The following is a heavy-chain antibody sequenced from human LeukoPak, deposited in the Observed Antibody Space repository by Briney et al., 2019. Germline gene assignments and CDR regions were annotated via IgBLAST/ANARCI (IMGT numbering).Heavy chain of an antibody. CDR2: MNPNSGNT. J-gene: IGHJ4*02. CDR3: AREDSNYQSVNY. CDR1: GYTFTSYD. Sequence: ASVKVSCKASGYTFTSYDINWVRQATGQGLEWMGWMNPNSGNTGYAQKFQGRVTMTRNTSISTAYMELSSLRSEDTAVYYCAREDSNYQSVNYWGQGTLVTVSS. V-gene: IGHV1-8*01. D-gene: IGHD4-11*01.